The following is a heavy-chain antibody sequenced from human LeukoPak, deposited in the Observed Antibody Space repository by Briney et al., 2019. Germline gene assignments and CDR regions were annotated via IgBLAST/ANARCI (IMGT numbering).Heavy chain of an antibody. J-gene: IGHJ4*02. Sequence: GGSLRLSCAASGFTFSSYAMGWVRQAPGKGLEWVSAISGSGGSTYYADSVKGRFTISRDNSKNMLYLQMNSLRAEDTAVYYCAKEEADCSGGSCYPNDYWGQGTLVTVSS. CDR1: GFTFSSYA. D-gene: IGHD2-15*01. V-gene: IGHV3-23*01. CDR3: AKEEADCSGGSCYPNDY. CDR2: ISGSGGST.